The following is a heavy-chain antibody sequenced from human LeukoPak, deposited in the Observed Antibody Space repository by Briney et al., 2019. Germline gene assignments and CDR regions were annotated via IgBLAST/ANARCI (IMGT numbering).Heavy chain of an antibody. J-gene: IGHJ4*02. V-gene: IGHV1-69*04. CDR1: GGTFSSYA. Sequence: ASVKVSCKASGGTFSSYAISWVRQAPGQGLEWMGRIIPILGIANYTQKFQGRVTITADKSTSTAYMELSSLRSEDTAVYYCARDLSVIAVAGTFDYWGQGTLVTVSS. D-gene: IGHD6-19*01. CDR2: IIPILGIA. CDR3: ARDLSVIAVAGTFDY.